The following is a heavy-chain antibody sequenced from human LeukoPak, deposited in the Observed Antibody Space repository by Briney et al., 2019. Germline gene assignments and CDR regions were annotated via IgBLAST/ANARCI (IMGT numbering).Heavy chain of an antibody. CDR3: VRGGWELDY. CDR2: IKEDGTQK. Sequence: GGSLRLSCAASGFSFQYYWMAWVRQAPGIGLEWVAHIKEDGTQKFYVDSVRGRFTISKDDARNALYLQMTSLRDEDTAIYYCVRGGWELDYWGQGTLVIVSS. D-gene: IGHD4-23*01. J-gene: IGHJ4*02. V-gene: IGHV3-7*02. CDR1: GFSFQYYW.